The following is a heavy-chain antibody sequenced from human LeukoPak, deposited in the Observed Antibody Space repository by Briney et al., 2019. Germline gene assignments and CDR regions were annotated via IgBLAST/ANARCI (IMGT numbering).Heavy chain of an antibody. J-gene: IGHJ6*03. CDR2: ISAYNGNT. V-gene: IGHV1-18*01. CDR3: ARYLAAAGPYYYYMDV. D-gene: IGHD6-13*01. CDR1: GYTFTSYG. Sequence: ASVKVSCKASGYTFTSYGISWVRQAPGQGLEWMGWISAYNGNTNYAQKLQGRVTMTTDTSTSTAYLELRSLRSDDTAVYYCARYLAAAGPYYYYMDVWGKGTTVTVSS.